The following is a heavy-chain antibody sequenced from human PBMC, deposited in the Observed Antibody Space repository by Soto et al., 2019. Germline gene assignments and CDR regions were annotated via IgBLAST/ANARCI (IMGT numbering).Heavy chain of an antibody. CDR2: IWYDGSNK. CDR3: GRDGALGDTAVVDS. J-gene: IGHJ4*02. CDR1: GFTFSTYG. D-gene: IGHD5-18*01. V-gene: IGHV3-33*01. Sequence: QVQLVESGGGVVQPGKSLRLSCAASGFTFSTYGMHWVRQAPGKGLEWVAVIWYDGSNKYHGVSLKGRFTISRDNFKNTLYLQINNPRAEDRAVYYCGRDGALGDTAVVDSWGQGTLVTVSS.